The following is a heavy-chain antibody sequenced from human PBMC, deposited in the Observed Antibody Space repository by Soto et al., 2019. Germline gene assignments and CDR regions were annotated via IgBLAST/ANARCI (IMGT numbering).Heavy chain of an antibody. J-gene: IGHJ6*03. CDR1: GDTFNDYY. V-gene: IGHV1-2*04. Sequence: QVQLVQSGAEVKKPGASVTVSCRSSGDTFNDYYIHWVRQAPGQGLEWMGWINPNSGVTKYAQKFQGWVSMTRDTSIRTVYMQLSRLRSDDTAVYYCARESGGATATLDYYYFYMAVWGTGTRVTVSS. CDR2: INPNSGVT. CDR3: ARESGGATATLDYYYFYMAV. D-gene: IGHD5-12*01.